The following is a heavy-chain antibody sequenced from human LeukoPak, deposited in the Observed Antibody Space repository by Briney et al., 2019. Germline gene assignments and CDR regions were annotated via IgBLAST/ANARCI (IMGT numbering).Heavy chain of an antibody. V-gene: IGHV1-2*02. Sequence: GASVKVSCKASGYTFTGYYMHWVRQAPGQGLEWMGWINPKSGGTNYAQKFPGRVTMTEDTSTDTAYMELSSLRSEDTAVYYCATEGAYYDGSGYSDYWGQGTLVTVSS. CDR1: GYTFTGYY. CDR3: ATEGAYYDGSGYSDY. D-gene: IGHD3-22*01. CDR2: INPKSGGT. J-gene: IGHJ4*02.